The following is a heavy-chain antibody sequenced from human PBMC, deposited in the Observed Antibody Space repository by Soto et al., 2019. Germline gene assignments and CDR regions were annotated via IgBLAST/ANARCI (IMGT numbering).Heavy chain of an antibody. CDR2: IYHSGST. D-gene: IGHD4-17*01. Sequence: QVQLQESGPGLVKPSGTLSLTCAVSGGSISSSNWWSWVRQPPGKGLEWSGEIYHSGSTNYNPSLKSRVTISVDKSKNQFSLKLSSVTAADTAVYYCASTTVTTWAYYYYGMDVWGQGTTVTVSS. V-gene: IGHV4-4*02. CDR3: ASTTVTTWAYYYYGMDV. J-gene: IGHJ6*02. CDR1: GGSISSSNW.